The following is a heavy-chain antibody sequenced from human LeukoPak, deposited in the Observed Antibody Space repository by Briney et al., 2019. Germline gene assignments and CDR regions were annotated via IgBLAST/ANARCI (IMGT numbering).Heavy chain of an antibody. CDR3: AKEGFTMVRGVITRGYFDY. D-gene: IGHD3-10*01. V-gene: IGHV1-2*02. CDR1: GYTFTSYG. J-gene: IGHJ4*02. Sequence: ASVKVSCKASGYTFTSYGISWVRQAPGQGLEWMGWINPNSGGTNYAQKFQGRVTMTRDTSISTAYMELSRLRSDDTAVYYCAKEGFTMVRGVITRGYFDYWGQGTLVTVSS. CDR2: INPNSGGT.